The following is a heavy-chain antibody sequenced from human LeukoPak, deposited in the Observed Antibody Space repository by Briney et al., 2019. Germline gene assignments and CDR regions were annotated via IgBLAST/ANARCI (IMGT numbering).Heavy chain of an antibody. CDR1: GFTFSGYS. CDR3: ARSRATYAFDI. Sequence: PGGSLRLSCTASGFTFSGYSMNWVRQAPGKGLEWVSYISSSGSTIYYADSVKGQFTISRDNAMNSLYLQMNSLRAEDTAVYYCARSRATYAFDIWGQVAMVTVSS. CDR2: ISSSGSTI. V-gene: IGHV3-48*01. J-gene: IGHJ3*02. D-gene: IGHD5-12*01.